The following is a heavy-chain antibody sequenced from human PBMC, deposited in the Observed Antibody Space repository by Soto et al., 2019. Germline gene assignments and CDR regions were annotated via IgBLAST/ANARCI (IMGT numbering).Heavy chain of an antibody. V-gene: IGHV3-15*01. J-gene: IGHJ4*02. CDR1: GFTFSNAW. D-gene: IGHD2-8*02. CDR2: IKRKTDGGTT. CDR3: ATGGHFSGD. Sequence: EVQLVESGGGLVKPGGSLRLSCAASGFTFSNAWMSWVRQAPGKGLEWVGRIKRKTDGGTTDYAAPVKGRFTISRDDSDNTVYLQMTSLKIEDTAVYYCATGGHFSGDCGQGTLVTVSS.